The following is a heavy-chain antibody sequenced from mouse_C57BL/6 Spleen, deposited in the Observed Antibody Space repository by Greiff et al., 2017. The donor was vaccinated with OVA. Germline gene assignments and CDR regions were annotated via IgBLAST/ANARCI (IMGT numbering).Heavy chain of an antibody. D-gene: IGHD2-4*01. V-gene: IGHV1-9*01. Sequence: VQLQQSGAELMKPGASVKLSCKATGYTFTGYWIEWVKQRPGHGLEWIGEILPGSGSTSYNEKFKGKATFTADTSSNTAYMQLSSLTTEDSAIYYCARSPYDYNWYFDVWGTGTTVTVSS. J-gene: IGHJ1*03. CDR1: GYTFTGYW. CDR2: ILPGSGST. CDR3: ARSPYDYNWYFDV.